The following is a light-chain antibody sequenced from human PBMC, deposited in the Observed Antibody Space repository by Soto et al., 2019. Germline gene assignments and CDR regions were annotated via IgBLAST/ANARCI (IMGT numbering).Light chain of an antibody. Sequence: DVQMTQSPSTLAASVGDRVTITCRASENIKNWLAWYQQTPGKAPKDLISDASRLETGVPSRFSGSGYATDFTLTITSLQTDDFGTYHCQQYDVHPKTFGQGTKVDIK. V-gene: IGKV1-5*01. J-gene: IGKJ1*01. CDR2: DAS. CDR3: QQYDVHPKT. CDR1: ENIKNW.